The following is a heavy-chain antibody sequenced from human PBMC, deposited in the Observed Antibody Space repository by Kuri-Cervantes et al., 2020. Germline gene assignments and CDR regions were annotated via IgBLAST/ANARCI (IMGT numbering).Heavy chain of an antibody. V-gene: IGHV3-30*03. Sequence: LSLTCAASGFTFSTYGMHWVRQAPGKGLEWVAGVSYDAKSQYYSDSVKGRFTISRDNSKNTLYLQMNSLRVEDTAVYYCARVGFEVPAAMGDHYYYGMDVWGQGTTVTVSS. CDR3: ARVGFEVPAAMGDHYYYGMDV. J-gene: IGHJ6*02. CDR2: VSYDAKSQ. CDR1: GFTFSTYG. D-gene: IGHD2-2*01.